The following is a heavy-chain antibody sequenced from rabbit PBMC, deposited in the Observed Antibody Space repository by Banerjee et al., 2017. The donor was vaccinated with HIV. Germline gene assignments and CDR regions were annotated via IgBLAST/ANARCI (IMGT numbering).Heavy chain of an antibody. CDR3: VRYSDSGLYFSL. J-gene: IGHJ4*01. D-gene: IGHD1-1*01. V-gene: IGHV1S40*01. CDR1: GFTISSSYW. Sequence: QSLEESGGDLVQPGASLTLTCTSSGFTISSSYWMCWVRQAPGKGLEWIGCIYTGTSGATYYAKWAKGRFTFSKISSTMVTLQVTGLTAADTATYFCVRYSDSGLYFSLWGQGTLVTVS. CDR2: IYTGTSGAT.